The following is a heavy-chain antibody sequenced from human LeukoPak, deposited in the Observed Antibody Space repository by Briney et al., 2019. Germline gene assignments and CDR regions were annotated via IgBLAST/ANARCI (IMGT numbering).Heavy chain of an antibody. J-gene: IGHJ4*02. CDR2: IYSGGNT. Sequence: PGGSLRLSCAASGFTVNSNYMSWVRQAPGKGLEWVSVIYSGGNTYYADSVNGRFTIYRDNSKNSLYLQMNSLRAEDTAVYYCATISAAAFYFDYWGQGTLVTVSS. CDR1: GFTVNSNY. V-gene: IGHV3-53*01. D-gene: IGHD6-13*01. CDR3: ATISAAAFYFDY.